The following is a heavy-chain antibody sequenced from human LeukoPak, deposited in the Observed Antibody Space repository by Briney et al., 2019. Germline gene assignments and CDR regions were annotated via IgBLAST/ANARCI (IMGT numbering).Heavy chain of an antibody. J-gene: IGHJ6*03. Sequence: GGSLRLSCAASGFTFSSYGMHWVRQAPGKGLEWVAFIRYDGSNKYYADSVKGRFTISRDNSKNTLYLQMNSLRAEDTAVYYCAKDGFSDYYGSGSLDYYYYMDVWGKGTTVTVSS. D-gene: IGHD3-10*01. CDR3: AKDGFSDYYGSGSLDYYYYMDV. CDR1: GFTFSSYG. V-gene: IGHV3-30*02. CDR2: IRYDGSNK.